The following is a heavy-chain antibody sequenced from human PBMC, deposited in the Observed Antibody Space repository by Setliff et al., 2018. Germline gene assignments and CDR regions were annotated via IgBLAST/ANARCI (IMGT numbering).Heavy chain of an antibody. V-gene: IGHV5-51*01. CDR1: GYSFTSYW. CDR3: AGHIAVAGTADAFDI. Sequence: GASLTISCKGSGYSFTSYWIGWVRQMPGKGLEWMGIIYPGDSDTRYSPSFQGQVTISADKSISTAYLQWSSLKASDTAMYYCAGHIAVAGTADAFDIWGQGTMVTVSS. D-gene: IGHD6-19*01. J-gene: IGHJ3*02. CDR2: IYPGDSDT.